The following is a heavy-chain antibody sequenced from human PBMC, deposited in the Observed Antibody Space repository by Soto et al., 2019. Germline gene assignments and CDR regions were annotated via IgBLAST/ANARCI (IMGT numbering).Heavy chain of an antibody. CDR2: IYYSGST. Sequence: SETLSLTCTVSGGSISSSSYYWGWIRQPPGKGLEWIGSIYYSGSTYYNPSLKSRVTISVDTSKNQFSLKLSSVTAADTAVYYCARGGRGWYYFDYWGQGTLVTVSS. CDR1: GGSISSSSYY. J-gene: IGHJ4*02. D-gene: IGHD6-19*01. V-gene: IGHV4-39*07. CDR3: ARGGRGWYYFDY.